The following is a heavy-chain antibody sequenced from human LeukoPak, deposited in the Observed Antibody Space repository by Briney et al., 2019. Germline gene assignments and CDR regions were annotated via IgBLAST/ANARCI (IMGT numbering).Heavy chain of an antibody. V-gene: IGHV3-74*01. CDR3: VVGGSPGY. CDR2: ISTDGYTT. J-gene: IGHJ4*02. CDR1: GLAFSAYK. D-gene: IGHD2-15*01. Sequence: GGSLRLSCAASGLAFSAYKMHWVRQAPRKGLVWVSRISTDGYTTDYADFVQGRFTASRDNTKNTWSLEMNSLRAEDTAVYYCVVGGSPGYWGQGTPVTVSS.